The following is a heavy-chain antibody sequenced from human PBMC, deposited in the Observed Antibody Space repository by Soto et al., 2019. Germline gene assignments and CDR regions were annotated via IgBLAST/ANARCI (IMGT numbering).Heavy chain of an antibody. CDR2: INSDGSST. V-gene: IGHV3-74*01. D-gene: IGHD1-1*01. J-gene: IGHJ6*02. CDR1: GFTFSSYW. Sequence: PGGSLSLSCAASGFTFSSYWMHWVRQAPGKGLVWVSRINSDGSSTSYADSVKGRFTISRDNAKNTPYLQMNSLRAEDTAVYYCARGEYNWNEYYYYYGMDVWGQGTTVTVSS. CDR3: ARGEYNWNEYYYYYGMDV.